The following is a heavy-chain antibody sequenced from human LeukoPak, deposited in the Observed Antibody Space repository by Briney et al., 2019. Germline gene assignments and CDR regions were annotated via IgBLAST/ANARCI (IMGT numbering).Heavy chain of an antibody. CDR2: ISGSGGST. D-gene: IGHD2-15*01. CDR1: GFTFSSYA. Sequence: GGSLRLSCAASGFTFSSYAMSWVGQAPGKGLEWVSVISGSGGSTNYADSVKGRFSISRDNSKNTVYLQMKSLRADDTAVYYCAKAPGYCSGGSCYDYWGQGTLVTVSS. J-gene: IGHJ4*02. CDR3: AKAPGYCSGGSCYDY. V-gene: IGHV3-23*01.